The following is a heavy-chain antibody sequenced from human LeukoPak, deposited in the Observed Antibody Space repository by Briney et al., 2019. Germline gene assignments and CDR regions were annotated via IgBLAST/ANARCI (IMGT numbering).Heavy chain of an antibody. D-gene: IGHD3-3*01. V-gene: IGHV3-23*01. J-gene: IGHJ4*02. CDR1: GFTFSSYA. CDR2: ISASGGSK. CDR3: ARGEPVLEWAYFDY. Sequence: PGGSLRLSCVASGFTFSSYALSWVRQAPGKGLEWVSTISASGGSKYYAGSVKGRFTISRDNSRNTLYLQMNSLRAEDTAVYYCARGEPVLEWAYFDYWGQGTLVTVSS.